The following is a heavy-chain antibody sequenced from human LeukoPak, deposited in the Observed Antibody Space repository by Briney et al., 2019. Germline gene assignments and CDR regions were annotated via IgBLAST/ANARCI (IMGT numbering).Heavy chain of an antibody. V-gene: IGHV1-2*02. J-gene: IGHJ4*02. Sequence: ASVKVSCKGSGYTFTSYVMNWVRQAPGQGLEWMGWINPNSGVTDYAQNFQGRVTMTRDTSISTAYVELSRLRSDDTAVYYCARGTGEGYTYGRYYFDYWGQGTLVTVSS. D-gene: IGHD5-18*01. CDR2: INPNSGVT. CDR1: GYTFTSYV. CDR3: ARGTGEGYTYGRYYFDY.